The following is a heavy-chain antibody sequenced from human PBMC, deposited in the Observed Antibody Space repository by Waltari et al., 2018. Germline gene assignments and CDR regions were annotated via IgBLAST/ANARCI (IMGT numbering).Heavy chain of an antibody. CDR3: ARVAYCGGDCLAFDI. D-gene: IGHD2-21*02. V-gene: IGHV4-38-2*01. J-gene: IGHJ3*02. Sequence: QVQLQESGPGLVKPSETLSLTCAVSGYSISSGYYWGWIRQPQGKGLELIGSIYHIGSTYDNPSLKSRVTSSLDTSKNQFSLKLSSVTAADTAVYYCARVAYCGGDCLAFDIWGQGTIVTVSS. CDR2: IYHIGST. CDR1: GYSISSGYY.